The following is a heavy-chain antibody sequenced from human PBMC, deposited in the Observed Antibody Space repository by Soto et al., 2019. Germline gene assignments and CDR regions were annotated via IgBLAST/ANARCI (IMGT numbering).Heavy chain of an antibody. V-gene: IGHV3-7*03. J-gene: IGHJ3*01. D-gene: IGHD6-13*01. CDR1: GFTFSNYW. CDR3: ARDRYSSILFDF. CDR2: IKSDGSDK. Sequence: EVQLMESGGGLVQPGGSLTLSCAASGFTFSNYWMSWVRQAPGMGLEWVANIKSDGSDKYYVDSVKGRFTISRDNTKNSLSLQMNSLRVEDTAVYYCARDRYSSILFDFWGQGTMVTVSS.